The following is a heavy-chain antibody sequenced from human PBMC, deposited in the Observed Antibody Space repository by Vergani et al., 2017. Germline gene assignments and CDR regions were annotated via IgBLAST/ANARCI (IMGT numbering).Heavy chain of an antibody. CDR3: KVWDDAFDI. CDR2: IRSKAYDGTT. Sequence: SGFTFGDYGMSWFRQAPGKGLEWVGFIRSKAYDGTTEYAASVKGRFTISRDDSKSIAYLQMNSLKTEDTGVYYCKVWDDAFDIWGQGTMVTVSS. D-gene: IGHD1-26*01. J-gene: IGHJ3*02. CDR1: GFTFGDYG. V-gene: IGHV3-49*03.